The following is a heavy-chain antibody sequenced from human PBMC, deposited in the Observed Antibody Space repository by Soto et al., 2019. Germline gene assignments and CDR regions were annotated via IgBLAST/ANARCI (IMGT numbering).Heavy chain of an antibody. Sequence: QVQLVESGGGVFQPGMSLRLSCAASGFTFSSYAMHWVRQAPGKGLGWVAVISYDGSHKYYADSVKCGFTIYRDNSKNTLYLQMTSMRAADTAVDYWSSEGAVHLRYGYYYGMDVSVQGTTVTVFS. CDR1: GFTFSSYA. D-gene: IGHD3-16*01. V-gene: IGHV3-30-3*01. CDR2: ISYDGSHK. J-gene: IGHJ6*02. CDR3: SSEGAVHLRYGYYYGMDV.